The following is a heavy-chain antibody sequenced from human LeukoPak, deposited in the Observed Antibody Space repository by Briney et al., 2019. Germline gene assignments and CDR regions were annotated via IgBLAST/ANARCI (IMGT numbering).Heavy chain of an antibody. J-gene: IGHJ4*02. CDR1: GFTFTTYT. V-gene: IGHV3-21*01. CDR3: VSFYETY. CDR2: ITNNSDYI. Sequence: GGSLRLSCEASGFTFTTYTMNWVRQTPGKGLEWVSSITNNSDYIYYAGSVKGRFTISRDNAKNTVYLQMNSLRAEDTAVYYCVSFYETYWGRGTLVTVSS. D-gene: IGHD2/OR15-2a*01.